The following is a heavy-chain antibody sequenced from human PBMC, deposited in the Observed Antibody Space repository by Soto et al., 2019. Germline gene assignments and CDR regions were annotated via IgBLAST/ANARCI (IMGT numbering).Heavy chain of an antibody. CDR3: AKDLVLTMVRGVASFDP. V-gene: IGHV3-23*01. CDR2: ISGSGGST. D-gene: IGHD3-10*01. Sequence: EVQLLESGGGLVQPGGSLRLSCAASGFTFSSYAMSWVRQAPGKGLEWVSAISGSGGSTYYADSVKGRFTISRDNSKNTLYLQMNSLRAEDTAVYYCAKDLVLTMVRGVASFDPWGQGTLVTVSS. J-gene: IGHJ5*02. CDR1: GFTFSSYA.